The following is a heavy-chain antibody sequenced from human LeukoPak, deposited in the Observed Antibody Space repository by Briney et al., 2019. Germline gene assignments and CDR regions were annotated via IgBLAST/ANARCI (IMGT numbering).Heavy chain of an antibody. CDR2: INGSGDAT. CDR1: GFIFSHYT. J-gene: IGHJ4*02. Sequence: GGSLRLSCAASGFIFSHYTMTWVRQAPGKGLEWVSSINGSGDATKYADSVMGRFTVSRDNSKNTVSLQMNSLRAEDTAIYYCLKSDCGSDGCKLLIFWGQGTLVTVPS. D-gene: IGHD2-21*01. V-gene: IGHV3-23*01. CDR3: LKSDCGSDGCKLLIF.